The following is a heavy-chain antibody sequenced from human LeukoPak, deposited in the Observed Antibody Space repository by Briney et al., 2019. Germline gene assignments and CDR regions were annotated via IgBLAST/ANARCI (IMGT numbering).Heavy chain of an antibody. CDR3: AKPRGSSWYEERYWFDP. CDR1: GFTFSSYG. D-gene: IGHD6-13*01. Sequence: TGGSLRLSCAASGFTFSSYGMHWVRQAPGKGLEWVAFIRYDGSNKYYADSVKGRFTISRDNSKNTLYLQMNSLRAEDTAVYYCAKPRGSSWYEERYWFDPWGQGTLVTVSS. V-gene: IGHV3-30*02. CDR2: IRYDGSNK. J-gene: IGHJ5*02.